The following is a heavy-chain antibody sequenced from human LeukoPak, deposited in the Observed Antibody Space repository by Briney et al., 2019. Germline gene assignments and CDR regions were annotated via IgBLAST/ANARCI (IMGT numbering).Heavy chain of an antibody. J-gene: IGHJ3*02. CDR3: ARSLVVVPAAIRAFDI. CDR1: GGTFSSYA. CDR2: IIPIFGTA. D-gene: IGHD2-2*01. Sequence: GSSVKVSCKASGGTFSSYAISWVRQAPGQGLEWMGGIIPIFGTANYAQKFQGRVTITADESTSTAYMELSSLRSEDTAVYYCARSLVVVPAAIRAFDIWGQGTMVTVSS. V-gene: IGHV1-69*01.